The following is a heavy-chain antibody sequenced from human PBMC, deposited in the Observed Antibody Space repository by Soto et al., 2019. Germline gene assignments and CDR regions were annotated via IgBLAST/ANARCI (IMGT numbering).Heavy chain of an antibody. CDR1: GYTFTSYA. D-gene: IGHD2-15*01. CDR2: INAGNGNT. J-gene: IGHJ5*02. Sequence: ASVKVSCKASGYTFTSYAMHWVRQAPGQRLEWMGWINAGNGNTKYSQKFQGRVSITRDTSASTTYMQLTSLRSDDTALYYCARDRGGYCSGGSCSEAWFDPWGQGTLVTVSS. CDR3: ARDRGGYCSGGSCSEAWFDP. V-gene: IGHV1-3*01.